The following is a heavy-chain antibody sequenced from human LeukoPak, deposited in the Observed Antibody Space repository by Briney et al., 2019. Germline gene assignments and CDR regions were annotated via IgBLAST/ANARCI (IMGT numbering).Heavy chain of an antibody. CDR1: GFTFSSYS. D-gene: IGHD3-3*01. Sequence: GGSLRLSCSASGFTFSSYSMNWVRQAPGKGLEWVSYISSSSTTIYYADSVKGRFTISRDNAKNSLYLQMNSLRVADTAVYYCARGPYKDFWSGYTDYWGQGTLVTVSS. V-gene: IGHV3-48*01. CDR3: ARGPYKDFWSGYTDY. J-gene: IGHJ4*02. CDR2: ISSSSTTI.